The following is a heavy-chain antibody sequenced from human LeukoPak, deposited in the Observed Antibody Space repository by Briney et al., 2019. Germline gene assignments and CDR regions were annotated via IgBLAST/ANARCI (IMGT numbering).Heavy chain of an antibody. V-gene: IGHV4-34*01. Sequence: SETLSLTCTVSGGSISSYYWSWIRQPPGKGLEWIGEINHSGSTNYNPSLKSRVTISVDTSKNQFSLKLSSVTAADTAVYYCARGYDFWSGTTFDYWGQGTLVTVSS. CDR3: ARGYDFWSGTTFDY. D-gene: IGHD3-3*01. CDR2: INHSGST. CDR1: GGSISSYY. J-gene: IGHJ4*02.